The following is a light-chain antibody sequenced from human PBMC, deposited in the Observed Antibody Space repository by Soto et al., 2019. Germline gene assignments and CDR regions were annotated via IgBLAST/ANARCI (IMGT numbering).Light chain of an antibody. CDR1: SSDVGSYNL. J-gene: IGLJ2*01. CDR2: EGS. V-gene: IGLV2-23*01. Sequence: QSALTQPASVSGSPGQSITISCTGTSSDVGSYNLVSWYQQHPGKAPKLMIYEGSKRPSGVSNRFSGSKSGNTASLTISGLHAEVEADYYCCSYAGISTVFGGGTKLTVL. CDR3: CSYAGISTV.